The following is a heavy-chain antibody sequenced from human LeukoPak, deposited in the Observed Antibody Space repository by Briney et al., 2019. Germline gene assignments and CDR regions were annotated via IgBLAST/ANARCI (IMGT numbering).Heavy chain of an antibody. CDR2: ISSRSTTT. J-gene: IGHJ4*02. V-gene: IGHV3-48*01. CDR1: GFTFSSYS. Sequence: GGSLRLSCAAFGFTFSSYSMNWVRQAPGKGLEWVSYISSRSTTTYYADSVKGRFTISRDNDKNSLYLQMNSLRAEDTAVYYCTFDSRFDYWGQGTLVSVSS. D-gene: IGHD3-22*01. CDR3: TFDSRFDY.